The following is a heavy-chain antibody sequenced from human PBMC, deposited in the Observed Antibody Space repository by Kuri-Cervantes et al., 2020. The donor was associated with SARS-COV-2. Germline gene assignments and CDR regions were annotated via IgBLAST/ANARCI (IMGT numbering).Heavy chain of an antibody. CDR3: AKDRDSSSWLHWYFDL. V-gene: IGHV3-30-3*01. D-gene: IGHD6-13*01. CDR1: GFTFSSYA. Sequence: GRSLRLSCAASGFTFSSYAMHWVRQAPGKGLEWVAVMSYDGSNKYYADSVKGRFTISRDNSKNPLYLQMNSLRAEDTAVYYCAKDRDSSSWLHWYFDLWGRGTLVTVSS. CDR2: MSYDGSNK. J-gene: IGHJ2*01.